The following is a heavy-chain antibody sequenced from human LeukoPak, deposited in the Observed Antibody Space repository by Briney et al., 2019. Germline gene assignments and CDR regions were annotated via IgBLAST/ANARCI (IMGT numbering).Heavy chain of an antibody. CDR3: ARDSDIVVVPAARRAFDY. CDR1: GFTFSSYS. J-gene: IGHJ4*02. Sequence: GGSLRLSCAASGFTFSSYSMNWVRQAPGKGLEWVSSISSSSSYIYYADSVKGQFTISRDNAKNSLYLQMNSLRAEDTAVYYCARDSDIVVVPAARRAFDYWGQGTLVTVSS. V-gene: IGHV3-21*01. D-gene: IGHD2-2*01. CDR2: ISSSSSYI.